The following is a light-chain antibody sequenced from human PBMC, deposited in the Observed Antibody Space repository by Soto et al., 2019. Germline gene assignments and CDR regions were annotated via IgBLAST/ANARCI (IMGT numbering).Light chain of an antibody. J-gene: IGLJ3*02. CDR3: GTWDTRLSAFVL. CDR2: DND. V-gene: IGLV1-51*01. Sequence: QSALTQPPSVSAAPGQEVTISCSGGTSNIGNNYVSWYQQFPGAAPKLLIYDNDKRPSGIPDRFSGSKSGTSATLGITGLQTGDEADYYCGTWDTRLSAFVLFGGGTKLTVL. CDR1: TSNIGNNY.